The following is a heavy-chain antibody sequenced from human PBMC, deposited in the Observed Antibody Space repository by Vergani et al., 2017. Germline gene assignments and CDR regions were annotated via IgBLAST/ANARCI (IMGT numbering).Heavy chain of an antibody. D-gene: IGHD2-2*01. CDR3: ARYRYQLHPYYYYGMDV. J-gene: IGHJ6*02. V-gene: IGHV1-18*01. Sequence: QVQLVQSGAEVKKPGSSVKVSCKASGGTFTSYGISWVRQAPGQGLEWMGWISAYNGNTNDAQKLQGRVTMTTDTSTSTAYMELRSLRSDDTAVYYCARYRYQLHPYYYYGMDVWGQGTTVTVSS. CDR1: GGTFTSYG. CDR2: ISAYNGNT.